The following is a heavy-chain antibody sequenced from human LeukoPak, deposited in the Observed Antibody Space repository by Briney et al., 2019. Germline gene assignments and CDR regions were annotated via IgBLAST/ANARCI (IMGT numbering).Heavy chain of an antibody. V-gene: IGHV4-39*07. D-gene: IGHD3-10*01. J-gene: IGHJ6*03. CDR2: IYYSDST. CDR3: ARSDYGSGSYYKYYYYYMDV. CDR1: GGSISSSSYY. Sequence: SETLSLTCAVSGGSISSSSYYWGWIRQPPGKGLEWIGSIYYSDSTYYNPSLKSRVTISVDTSKNQFSLKLSSVTAADTAVYYCARSDYGSGSYYKYYYYYMDVWGKGTTVTISS.